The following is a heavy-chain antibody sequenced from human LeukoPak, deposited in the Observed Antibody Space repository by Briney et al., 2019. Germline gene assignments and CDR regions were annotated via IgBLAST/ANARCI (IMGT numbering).Heavy chain of an antibody. J-gene: IGHJ4*02. CDR2: IRYDGSNK. CDR1: GFTFSIYG. V-gene: IGHV3-30*02. D-gene: IGHD3-9*01. Sequence: GGSLRLSCAASGFTFSIYGMHWVRQAPGKGLEWVAFIRYDGSNKYYTDSVKGRFTISRDNSKNTLYLQMNSLRAEDTAVYYCAKVPHYDILPGYSNYWGQGTLVTVSS. CDR3: AKVPHYDILPGYSNY.